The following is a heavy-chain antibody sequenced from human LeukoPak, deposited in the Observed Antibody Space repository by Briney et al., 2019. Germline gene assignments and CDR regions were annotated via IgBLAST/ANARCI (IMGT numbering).Heavy chain of an antibody. D-gene: IGHD3-3*01. CDR1: GFAFSSYG. J-gene: IGHJ4*02. CDR3: AKEQPVLRFLEGVDY. Sequence: GGSLRLSCAASGFAFSSYGMHWVRQAPGKGLEWVAFIRYDGSNKYYADSVKGRFTISRDNSKNTLYLQMNSLRAEDTAVYYCAKEQPVLRFLEGVDYWGQGTLVTVSS. CDR2: IRYDGSNK. V-gene: IGHV3-30*02.